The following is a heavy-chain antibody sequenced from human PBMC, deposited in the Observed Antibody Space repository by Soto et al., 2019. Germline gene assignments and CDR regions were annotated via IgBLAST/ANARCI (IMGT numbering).Heavy chain of an antibody. V-gene: IGHV1-2*04. CDR1: GYTFTGYY. CDR3: AREGGGSSGASDAFDI. CDR2: INPNSGGT. Sequence: QVQLVQSGAEVKKPGASVKVSCKASGYTFTGYYMHWVRQAPGQGLEWMGWINPNSGGTNYAQKFQGWVTMTRDTSRSPAPRERSRLRSDDTAVYYCAREGGGSSGASDAFDIWGQGTMVTVSS. J-gene: IGHJ3*02. D-gene: IGHD6-6*01.